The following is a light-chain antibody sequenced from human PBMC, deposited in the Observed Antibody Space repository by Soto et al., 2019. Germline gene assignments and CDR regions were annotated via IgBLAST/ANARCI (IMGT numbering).Light chain of an antibody. J-gene: IGKJ1*01. CDR2: AAS. CDR3: LQDYNYPRT. Sequence: AIQMTQSPSSLSASVGDRVTITCRASQGIRNDLGWYQQKPGKDPNLLIYAASSLQSGVPSRFSGSGSGTDFTLTISSLQPEDFATYYCLQDYNYPRTFGQGTKVEIK. CDR1: QGIRND. V-gene: IGKV1-6*01.